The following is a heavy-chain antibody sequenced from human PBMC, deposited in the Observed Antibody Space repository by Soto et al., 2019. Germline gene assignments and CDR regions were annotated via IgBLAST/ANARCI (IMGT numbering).Heavy chain of an antibody. Sequence: QVQLQESGPGLVKPSETLSLTCTVSGGSISSYYWSWIRQPPGKGLEWLGYMYYSGGTNYNPSVKSRITISADTSRNKFSLKLTSVTAADTAVYYCASLLAVAGAGGYFSYWGQGTLVTVSS. CDR2: MYYSGGT. J-gene: IGHJ4*02. V-gene: IGHV4-59*01. D-gene: IGHD6-19*01. CDR1: GGSISSYY. CDR3: ASLLAVAGAGGYFSY.